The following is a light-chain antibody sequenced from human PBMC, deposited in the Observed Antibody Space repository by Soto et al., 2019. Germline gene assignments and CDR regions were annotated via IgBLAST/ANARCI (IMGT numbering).Light chain of an antibody. V-gene: IGKV3-11*01. CDR3: QQRRSWPPA. J-gene: IGKJ4*01. Sequence: EIVLTQSPATPSLSPGERATLSCRASQSVNNYLAWYQQKPGQAPRLLISDASNRATGIPARFSGSRSGTDFTLTISSLEPEDFAVYYCQQRRSWPPAFGGGTKVEIK. CDR1: QSVNNY. CDR2: DAS.